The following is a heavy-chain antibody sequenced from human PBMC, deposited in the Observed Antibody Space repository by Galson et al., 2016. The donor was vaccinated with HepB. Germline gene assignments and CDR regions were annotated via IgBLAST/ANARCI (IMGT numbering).Heavy chain of an antibody. D-gene: IGHD3-9*01. CDR3: AHKDDWGHFAF. CDR2: IYWDGDQ. Sequence: PALVKPTQTLTLTCTFSGFSLSTSGVGVGWIRQTPGKALEWLALIYWDGDQRYSPLLKSRLTIARDTSQNQVLLTMTNLDPVDTGTYCCAHKDDWGHFAFWGQGTLVTVSS. J-gene: IGHJ4*02. V-gene: IGHV2-5*02. CDR1: GFSLSTSGVG.